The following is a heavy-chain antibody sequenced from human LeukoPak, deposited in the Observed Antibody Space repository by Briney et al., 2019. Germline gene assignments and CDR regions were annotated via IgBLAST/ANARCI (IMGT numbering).Heavy chain of an antibody. CDR3: ASGCSSTSCYPY. V-gene: IGHV3-48*01. Sequence: GGSLRLSCAASGFTFSSYSMNWVRQAPGKGLEWVSYISSSTIYYADSVKGRFTISRDNAKNSLYLQMNSLRAEDTAVYYCASGCSSTSCYPYWGQGTLVTVSS. D-gene: IGHD2-2*01. J-gene: IGHJ4*02. CDR2: ISSSTI. CDR1: GFTFSSYS.